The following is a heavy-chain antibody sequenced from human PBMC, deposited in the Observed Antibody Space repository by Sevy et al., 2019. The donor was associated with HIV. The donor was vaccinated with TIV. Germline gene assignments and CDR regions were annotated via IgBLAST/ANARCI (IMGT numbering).Heavy chain of an antibody. CDR2: FDPEDGET. CDR3: AITKDYYDNSGYPFDY. J-gene: IGHJ4*02. Sequence: ASVKVSCKVFGYTLSELSMHWVRQTPGKGLEWMGSFDPEDGETTYAQKFQGRVAMTEDTSTDTAYMELRSLRSEDTAVFYCAITKDYYDNSGYPFDYWGQGTLVTVSS. V-gene: IGHV1-24*01. D-gene: IGHD3-22*01. CDR1: GYTLSELS.